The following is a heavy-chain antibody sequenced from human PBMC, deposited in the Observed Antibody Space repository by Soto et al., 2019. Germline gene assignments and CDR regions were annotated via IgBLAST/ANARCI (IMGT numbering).Heavy chain of an antibody. CDR2: IHYTGST. CDR1: GDSISSSSYY. V-gene: IGHV4-39*07. D-gene: IGHD6-6*01. Sequence: SETLSLTCTVSGDSISSSSYYWGWIRQPPGKGLEWIGSIHYTGSTYYNPSLRSRVTISVDTSKNQFSLKLSSVTAADTAVYYCARFSSIAALPSVADYWGQGTLVTVSS. J-gene: IGHJ4*02. CDR3: ARFSSIAALPSVADY.